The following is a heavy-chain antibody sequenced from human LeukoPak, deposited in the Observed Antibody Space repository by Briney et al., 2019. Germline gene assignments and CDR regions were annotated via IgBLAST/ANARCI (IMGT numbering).Heavy chain of an antibody. CDR3: ARGGKAAVRFDL. CDR2: IYYSGST. J-gene: IGHJ2*01. Sequence: SETLSLTCTVSGGSISSYRWTWIRQPPGKGLEWIGYIYYSGSTYYNPSLKSRVTISVDTSKNQFSLKLSSVTAADAAVYYCARGGKAAVRFDLWGRGTLVTVSS. CDR1: GGSISSYR. D-gene: IGHD2-15*01. V-gene: IGHV4-59*08.